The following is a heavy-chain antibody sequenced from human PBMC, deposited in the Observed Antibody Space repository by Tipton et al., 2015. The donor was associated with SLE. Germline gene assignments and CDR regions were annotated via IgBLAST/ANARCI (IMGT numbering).Heavy chain of an antibody. D-gene: IGHD4/OR15-4a*01. CDR2: ISYDGSNK. V-gene: IGHV3-30*04. Sequence: SLRLSCAASGFTFSTYAMHWVRQPPGKGLEWVAVISYDGSNKYYADSVKGRFTISRDNSKNTLSLQMNSLRAEDTAVYYCAKDRTMVVDAFESWGQGTMVTVSS. CDR3: AKDRTMVVDAFES. CDR1: GFTFSTYA. J-gene: IGHJ3*02.